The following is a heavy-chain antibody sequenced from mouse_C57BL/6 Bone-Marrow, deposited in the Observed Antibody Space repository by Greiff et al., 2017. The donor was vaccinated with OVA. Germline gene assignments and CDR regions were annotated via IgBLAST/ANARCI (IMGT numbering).Heavy chain of an antibody. CDR1: GYTFTSYW. CDR3: AGTGYFDV. V-gene: IGHV1-50*01. D-gene: IGHD4-1*01. J-gene: IGHJ1*03. Sequence: VQLQQPGAELVKPGASVKLSCKASGYTFTSYWMQWVKQRPGQGLEWIGEIDPSDSYTNYNQKFKGKATLTVDTSSSTAYMQLSSLTSEDSAVYYCAGTGYFDVWGTGTTVTVSS. CDR2: IDPSDSYT.